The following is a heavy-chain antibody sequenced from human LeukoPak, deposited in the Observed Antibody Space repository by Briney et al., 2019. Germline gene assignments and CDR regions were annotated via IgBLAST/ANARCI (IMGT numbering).Heavy chain of an antibody. Sequence: EGSLRLSCAASGFTVSSNYMSWVRQAPGKGLEWVSVIYSGGSTYYADSVKGRFTISRDNSKNTLYLQMNSLRAEDTAVYYCAKSGFGELLLYFDYWGQGTLVTVSS. J-gene: IGHJ4*02. CDR1: GFTVSSNY. CDR2: IYSGGST. CDR3: AKSGFGELLLYFDY. V-gene: IGHV3-53*05. D-gene: IGHD3-10*01.